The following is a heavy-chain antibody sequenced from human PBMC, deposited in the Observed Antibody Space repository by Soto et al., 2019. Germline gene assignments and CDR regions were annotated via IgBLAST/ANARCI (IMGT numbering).Heavy chain of an antibody. D-gene: IGHD3-22*01. J-gene: IGHJ4*02. V-gene: IGHV1-18*01. CDR3: ARDRDSSDYFAPPDY. CDR2: ISTYNGNT. Sequence: ASVKVSCKASGYTFSTYGISWVRQAPGQGLEWMGWISTYNGNTNYAQNLQGRVTMTTDTSTSTAYMELRRLTSDDTAVYYCARDRDSSDYFAPPDYWGQGTLVTVSS. CDR1: GYTFSTYG.